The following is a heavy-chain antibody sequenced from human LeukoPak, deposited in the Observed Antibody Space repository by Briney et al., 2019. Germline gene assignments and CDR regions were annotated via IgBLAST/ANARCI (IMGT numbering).Heavy chain of an antibody. V-gene: IGHV3-66*01. D-gene: IGHD6-19*01. Sequence: GGSLRLSCAASGFTVSSNYMSWVRQAPGKGLEWVSVIYSGGSTYYADSVKGRFTISRDNSKNTLYLQMNSLRAEGTAVYYCARGLGLKAFDIWGQGTMVTVSS. CDR2: IYSGGST. CDR1: GFTVSSNY. J-gene: IGHJ3*02. CDR3: ARGLGLKAFDI.